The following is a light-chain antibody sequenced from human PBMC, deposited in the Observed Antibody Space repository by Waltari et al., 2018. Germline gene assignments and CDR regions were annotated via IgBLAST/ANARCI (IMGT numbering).Light chain of an antibody. CDR3: QQYYSTPWT. J-gene: IGKJ1*01. Sequence: DIVMTQSPASLAVSLGERATINCKSSQSVLYSSNNKNYLAWYQQKPGQPPKLLIYWASNRESGVPDRISGSGSGTDFTLTISSLQAEDVAVYYCQQYYSTPWTFGQGTKVEIK. V-gene: IGKV4-1*01. CDR1: QSVLYSSNNKNY. CDR2: WAS.